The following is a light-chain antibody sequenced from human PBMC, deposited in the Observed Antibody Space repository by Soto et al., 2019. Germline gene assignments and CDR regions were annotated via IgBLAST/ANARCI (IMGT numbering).Light chain of an antibody. V-gene: IGKV1-9*01. CDR3: QQLNSYPIT. J-gene: IGKJ5*01. CDR2: AAS. Sequence: DIQLTQSPSFLSASVGDRVTITCRASQGISSYLAWYQQKPGKAPKLLIYAASTLQSGVPSRFSGSGSGTEFTLTISSLQPEDFATHYCQQLNSYPITFGHGTRLEIK. CDR1: QGISSY.